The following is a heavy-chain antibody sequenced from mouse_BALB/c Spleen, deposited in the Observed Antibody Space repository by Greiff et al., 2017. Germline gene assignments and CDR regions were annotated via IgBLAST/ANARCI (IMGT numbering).Heavy chain of an antibody. CDR2: ISYSGST. V-gene: IGHV3-8*02. CDR3: ARTITTAYWYFDV. Sequence: EVHLVESGPSLVKPSQTLSLTCSVTGDSITSGYWNWIRKFPGNKLEYMGYISYSGSTYYNPSLKSRISITRDTSKNQYYLQLNSVTTEDTATYYCARTITTAYWYFDVWGAGTTVTVSS. CDR1: GDSITSGY. D-gene: IGHD1-2*01. J-gene: IGHJ1*01.